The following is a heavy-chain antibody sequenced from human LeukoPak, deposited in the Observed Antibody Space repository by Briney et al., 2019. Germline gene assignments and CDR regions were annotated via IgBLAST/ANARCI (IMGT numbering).Heavy chain of an antibody. J-gene: IGHJ3*02. CDR1: GYTFTGYY. V-gene: IGHV1-2*02. CDR2: INPNSGGT. Sequence: GASVKVSCKASGYTFTGYYMHWVRQAPGQGLEWMGWINPNSGGTNYAQKFQGRVTMTRDTSISTAYMELSSLRSEDTAVYYCARGRHYYDSSGYTAWAFDIWGQGTMVTVSS. D-gene: IGHD3-22*01. CDR3: ARGRHYYDSSGYTAWAFDI.